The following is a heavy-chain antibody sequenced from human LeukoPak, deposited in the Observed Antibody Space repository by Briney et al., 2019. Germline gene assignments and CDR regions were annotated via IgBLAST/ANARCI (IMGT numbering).Heavy chain of an antibody. CDR3: AKGIYSSGWSYFDY. Sequence: EGSLRLSCAASGFTFSSYGMHWVRQAPGKGLEWVAVISYDGSNKYYADSVKGRFTISRDNSKNTLYLQMNSLRAEDTAVYYCAKGIYSSGWSYFDYWGHGTLVTVSS. D-gene: IGHD6-19*01. J-gene: IGHJ4*01. CDR2: ISYDGSNK. V-gene: IGHV3-30*18. CDR1: GFTFSSYG.